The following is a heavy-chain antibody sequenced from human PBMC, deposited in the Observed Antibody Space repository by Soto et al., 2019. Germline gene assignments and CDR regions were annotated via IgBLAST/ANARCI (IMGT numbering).Heavy chain of an antibody. J-gene: IGHJ6*02. V-gene: IGHV3-21*01. Sequence: PGGSLRLSCAASGFTFSSYSMNWVRQAPGKGLEWVSSISSSSSYIYYADSVKGRFTISRDNAKNSLYLQMNSLRAEDTAVYYCARLIAARTTHYYYYGMDVWGQGTTVTVSS. CDR3: ARLIAARTTHYYYYGMDV. D-gene: IGHD6-6*01. CDR2: ISSSSSYI. CDR1: GFTFSSYS.